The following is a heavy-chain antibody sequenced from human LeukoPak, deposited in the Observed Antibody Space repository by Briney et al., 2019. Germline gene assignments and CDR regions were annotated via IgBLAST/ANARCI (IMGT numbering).Heavy chain of an antibody. CDR1: GFTFSSYG. J-gene: IGHJ4*02. V-gene: IGHV3-30*18. CDR2: ISYDGSNK. Sequence: GGSLRLSCAASGFTFSSYGMHWVRHAPGKGLEWVAVISYDGSNKYYADSVKGRFTISRDNSKNTLYLQMNSLRAEDTAVYYCAKDGIFGVVLDYFDYWGQGTLVTVSS. D-gene: IGHD3-3*02. CDR3: AKDGIFGVVLDYFDY.